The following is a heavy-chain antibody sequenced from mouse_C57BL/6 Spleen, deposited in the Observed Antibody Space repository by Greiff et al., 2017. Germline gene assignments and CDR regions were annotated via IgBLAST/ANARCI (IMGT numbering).Heavy chain of an antibody. CDR1: GYTFTSYW. D-gene: IGHD2-4*01. CDR2: IDPSDSYT. J-gene: IGHJ3*01. V-gene: IGHV1-69*01. Sequence: QVQLQQPGAELVMPGASVKLSCKASGYTFTSYWMHWVKQRPGQGLEWIGEIDPSDSYTNYNQKFKGKSTLTVDKSSSTAYMQLSSLTSEDSAVYYFARKRPYYDYDEGFAYWGQGTLVTVSA. CDR3: ARKRPYYDYDEGFAY.